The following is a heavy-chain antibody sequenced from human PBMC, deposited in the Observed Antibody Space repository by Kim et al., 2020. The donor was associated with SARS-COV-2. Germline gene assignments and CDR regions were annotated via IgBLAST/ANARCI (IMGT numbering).Heavy chain of an antibody. D-gene: IGHD3-10*01. CDR1: GGSFSGYY. CDR2: INHSGST. J-gene: IGHJ4*02. CDR3: ARGPLIYGSGSYYNSGVYFDY. V-gene: IGHV4-34*01. Sequence: SETLSLTCAVYGGSFSGYYWSWIRQPPGKGLEWIGEINHSGSTNYNPSLKSRVTISVDTSKNQFSLKLSSVTAADTAVYYCARGPLIYGSGSYYNSGVYFDYWGQGTLVTVSS.